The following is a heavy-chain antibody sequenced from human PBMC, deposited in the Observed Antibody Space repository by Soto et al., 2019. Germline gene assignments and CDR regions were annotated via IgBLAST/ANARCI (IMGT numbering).Heavy chain of an antibody. D-gene: IGHD6-19*01. J-gene: IGHJ4*02. CDR3: ASLGGFSAGIFDY. Sequence: HLQEWGPGLVKPSETLSLTCSVSGVSIRSPSYFWGWVRQPPGKGLEWIAAVYSHGDTHYNPSLKSRVSFAGTTAGNQLSLILPSVTVADRAVYYWASLGGFSAGIFDYWGQGPRVTVPS. CDR2: VYSHGDT. CDR1: GVSIRSPSYF. V-gene: IGHV4-39*01.